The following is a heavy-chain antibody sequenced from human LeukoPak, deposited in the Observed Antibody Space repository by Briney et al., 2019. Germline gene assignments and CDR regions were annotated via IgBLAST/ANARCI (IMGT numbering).Heavy chain of an antibody. V-gene: IGHV4-61*08. CDR2: IYYKGGT. CDR1: VDSLSSGDYY. CDR3: ARATLWVSGWGTTRKPGWLDP. J-gene: IGHJ5*02. Sequence: SETLSLTCTLSVDSLSSGDYYWRWIRKPPAKGLEHIGDIYYKGGTSYNPSLASRVTISADTYEHQFSLRLSSLTAADTAVYYCARATLWVSGWGTTRKPGWLDPWGQGTLVTVSS. D-gene: IGHD6-19*01.